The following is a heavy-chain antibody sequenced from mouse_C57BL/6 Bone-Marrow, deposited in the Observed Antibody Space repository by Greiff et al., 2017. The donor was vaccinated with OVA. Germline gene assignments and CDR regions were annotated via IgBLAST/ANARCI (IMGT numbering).Heavy chain of an antibody. CDR3: AREGNDDGYYAPDY. V-gene: IGHV5-16*01. CDR2: INYDGSST. D-gene: IGHD2-3*01. Sequence: DVMLVESEGGLVQPGSSMKLSCTASGFTFSDYYMALVRLVPEKGLEWVAKINYDGSSTYYLDSLKSRFLISGDKAKNILYLQMSSLKSEDTATYYCAREGNDDGYYAPDYWGQGTTLTVSS. J-gene: IGHJ2*01. CDR1: GFTFSDYY.